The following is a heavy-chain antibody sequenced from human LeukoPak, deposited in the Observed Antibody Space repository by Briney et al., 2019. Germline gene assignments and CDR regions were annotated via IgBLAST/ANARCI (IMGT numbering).Heavy chain of an antibody. J-gene: IGHJ6*03. Sequence: ASVKVSCKASGYTFTSYHLHWVRQAPGQGLEWMGIINPSGGSPNYAQKFQGRVTMTRDMSTSTVNMELSSLRSEDTAVYYCARAQGSYYHYYMDVWGKGTTVTVSS. CDR1: GYTFTSYH. CDR3: ARAQGSYYHYYMDV. D-gene: IGHD1-26*01. V-gene: IGHV1-46*01. CDR2: INPSGGSP.